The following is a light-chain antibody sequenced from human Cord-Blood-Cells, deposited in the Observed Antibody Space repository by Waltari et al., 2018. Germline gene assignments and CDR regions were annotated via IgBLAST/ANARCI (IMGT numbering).Light chain of an antibody. J-gene: IGKJ4*01. CDR3: QQRSNWLT. Sequence: EIVLTQSPATLSLSPGDRATLSCRASQSVSSYLAWYQQKPGQAPRLLIYDASNMATGIPARFSGSGSGTDFTLTISSLEPEDFAVYYCQQRSNWLTFGGGTKVEIK. CDR1: QSVSSY. CDR2: DAS. V-gene: IGKV3-11*01.